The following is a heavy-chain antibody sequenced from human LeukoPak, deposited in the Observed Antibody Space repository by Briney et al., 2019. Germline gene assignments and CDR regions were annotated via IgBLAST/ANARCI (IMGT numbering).Heavy chain of an antibody. CDR1: DASIKSYH. J-gene: IGHJ4*02. CDR2: VHYSGST. Sequence: SETLSPTCTVSDASIKSYHWAWVRQSPGKGLEWVGNVHYSGSTNYNPSLKSRVTMSVDTSKIQFSLKLSSVTAADTAVYYCARFIKHVDTAHFDYWGQGTLVTVSS. V-gene: IGHV4-59*08. D-gene: IGHD5-18*01. CDR3: ARFIKHVDTAHFDY.